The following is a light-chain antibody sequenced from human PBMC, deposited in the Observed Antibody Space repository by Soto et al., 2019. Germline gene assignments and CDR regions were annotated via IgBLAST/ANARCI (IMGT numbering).Light chain of an antibody. V-gene: IGLV2-14*01. Sequence: SVLRQPPSVSGSPGQSITISCTETSSDVGGYNYVSWYQQHPVKAPKLMIYEVSNRPSWVSNRFSGYKSGNTASPTISGLHAEDEADHYCSSYTSSSPYVFGTGTNVTVL. CDR3: SSYTSSSPYV. J-gene: IGLJ1*01. CDR1: SSDVGGYNY. CDR2: EVS.